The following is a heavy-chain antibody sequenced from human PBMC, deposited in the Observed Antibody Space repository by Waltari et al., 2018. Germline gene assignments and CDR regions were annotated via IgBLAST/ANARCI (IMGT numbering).Heavy chain of an antibody. D-gene: IGHD2-15*01. V-gene: IGHV1-69*01. CDR1: GGTFSSYA. J-gene: IGHJ4*02. Sequence: QVQLVQSGAEVKKPGSSVKVSCKASGGTFSSYAISWVRQAPGQGLEWMGGIIPIFGSANYAQEFQGRVTITADESTSTAYMELSSLRSEDTAVYYCARDDCSGGSCYPDYWGQGTLVTVSS. CDR2: IIPIFGSA. CDR3: ARDDCSGGSCYPDY.